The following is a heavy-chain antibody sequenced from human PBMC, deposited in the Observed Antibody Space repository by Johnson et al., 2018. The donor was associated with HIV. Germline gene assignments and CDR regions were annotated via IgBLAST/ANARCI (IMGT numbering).Heavy chain of an antibody. Sequence: QVQLVESGGGVVQPGRSLRLSCAASGFTFSSYAMHWVRQAPGKGLEWVAVISYNGSNKYYADSVKGRFTISRDNAKNTLYVQMNSLRAEDTAVYYCAKDVEDCTGGGCPYDAFDIWGQGTMVTVSS. D-gene: IGHD2-8*02. V-gene: IGHV3-30*04. CDR3: AKDVEDCTGGGCPYDAFDI. J-gene: IGHJ3*02. CDR2: ISYNGSNK. CDR1: GFTFSSYA.